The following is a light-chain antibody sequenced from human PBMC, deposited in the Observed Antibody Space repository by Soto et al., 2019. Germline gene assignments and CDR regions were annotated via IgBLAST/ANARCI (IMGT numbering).Light chain of an antibody. Sequence: DIDMTQAPSSLSASVGDRVTITCRAGQDVVNYLNWYQQKPGKAPRLLIYAASSLQSGVPSRFSGSGSGTTFTLTITDLQPEDVATDYCQQSRTTAYTFAQGPKVEIK. J-gene: IGKJ2*01. V-gene: IGKV1-39*01. CDR3: QQSRTTAYT. CDR1: QDVVNY. CDR2: AAS.